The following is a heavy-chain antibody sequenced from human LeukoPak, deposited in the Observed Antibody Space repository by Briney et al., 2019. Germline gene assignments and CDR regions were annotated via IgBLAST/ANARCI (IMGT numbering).Heavy chain of an antibody. CDR2: ISGSGEST. Sequence: GRSLRLSCVASAFTLRSNAMSWDRPAPGKGMGWVSGISGSGESTYYGDSVKGRFTISRDNSKNTLYLQMNSLRAEDTAVYYCAKAPYYDILTGYYIEYWGQGTLVTVSS. J-gene: IGHJ4*02. CDR3: AKAPYYDILTGYYIEY. V-gene: IGHV3-23*01. CDR1: AFTLRSNA. D-gene: IGHD3-9*01.